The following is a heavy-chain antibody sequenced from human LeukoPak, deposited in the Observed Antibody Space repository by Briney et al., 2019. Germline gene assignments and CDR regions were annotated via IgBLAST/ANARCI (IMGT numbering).Heavy chain of an antibody. CDR1: GYTFTSYG. CDR3: AREFCSGGGCYYYGMDV. J-gene: IGHJ6*02. V-gene: IGHV1-18*01. D-gene: IGHD2-15*01. Sequence: ASVKVSCKASGYTFTSYGISWVRQAPGQGLEWMGWISAYNGNTNYAQKLQGRVTITADESTSTAYMELSSLRSDDTAIYYCAREFCSGGGCYYYGMDVWGQGTTVTVS. CDR2: ISAYNGNT.